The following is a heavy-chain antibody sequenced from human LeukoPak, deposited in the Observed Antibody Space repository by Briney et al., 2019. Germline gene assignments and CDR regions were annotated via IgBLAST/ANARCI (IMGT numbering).Heavy chain of an antibody. CDR3: ARDLGAYGDYLYYFDY. CDR1: GFTFSSYW. D-gene: IGHD4-17*01. J-gene: IGHJ4*02. V-gene: IGHV3-74*01. Sequence: GGSLRLSCAASGFTFSSYWMHWVRQAPGKGLEWVSRLNSDGSSTSYAGSVEGRFIISRDNAKNSLYLQMNSLRAEDTAVYYCARDLGAYGDYLYYFDYWGQGTLVTVSS. CDR2: LNSDGSST.